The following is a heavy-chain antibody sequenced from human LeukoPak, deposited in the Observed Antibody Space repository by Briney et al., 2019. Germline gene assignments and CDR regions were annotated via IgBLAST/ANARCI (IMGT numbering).Heavy chain of an antibody. CDR3: ARVRMVRGSGKCYYYMDV. CDR2: MNPNSGNT. V-gene: IGHV1-8*01. Sequence: ASVKVFCKASGYTFTSYDINWVRQATGQGLEWMGWMNPNSGNTGYAQKFQGRVTMTRNTSISTAYMELSSLRSEDTAVYYCARVRMVRGSGKCYYYMDVWGKGTTVTVSS. J-gene: IGHJ6*03. CDR1: GYTFTSYD. D-gene: IGHD3-10*01.